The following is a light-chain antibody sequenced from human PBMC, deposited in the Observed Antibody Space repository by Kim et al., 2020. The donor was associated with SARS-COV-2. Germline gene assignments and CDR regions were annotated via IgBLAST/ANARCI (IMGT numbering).Light chain of an antibody. CDR2: EDN. J-gene: IGLJ2*01. Sequence: VSISCSGSSSNIGSNSLSWYQQVPGTAPTLLIYEDNKRPSGIPDRFSGSKSGTSATSATLGITGLQAGDEAIYYCGTWDNTLRAGVFGGGTQLTVL. V-gene: IGLV1-51*01. CDR3: GTWDNTLRAGV. CDR1: SSNIGSNS.